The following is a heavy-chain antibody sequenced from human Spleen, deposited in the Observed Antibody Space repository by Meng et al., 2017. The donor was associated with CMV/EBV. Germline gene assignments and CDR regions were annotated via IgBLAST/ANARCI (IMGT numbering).Heavy chain of an antibody. CDR2: IHSDGDT. Sequence: GESLKISCEVSGFTVSGNYMSWVRQAPGEGLEWVSVIHSDGDTYYADSVKGRFTISRDNSKDTLFLQMDSLRTGDTAIYYCARDRHGVIPTFPEFWGQGTLVTVSS. V-gene: IGHV3-66*02. J-gene: IGHJ4*02. CDR3: ARDRHGVIPTFPEF. D-gene: IGHD3-10*01. CDR1: GFTVSGNY.